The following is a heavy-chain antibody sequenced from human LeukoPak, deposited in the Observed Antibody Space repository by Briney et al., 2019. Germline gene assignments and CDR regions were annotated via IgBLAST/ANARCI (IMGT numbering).Heavy chain of an antibody. CDR2: IKQDGREK. Sequence: GGSLRLSCAASGFTFSSYWMSWVRQAPGKGLEWVAKIKQDGREKYYVDSVKGRFTISRDNAKNSLYLQMNSMRAEDTAVYYCARIKAAAGTFDPWGQGTLVTVSS. CDR1: GFTFSSYW. D-gene: IGHD6-13*01. J-gene: IGHJ5*02. V-gene: IGHV3-7*01. CDR3: ARIKAAAGTFDP.